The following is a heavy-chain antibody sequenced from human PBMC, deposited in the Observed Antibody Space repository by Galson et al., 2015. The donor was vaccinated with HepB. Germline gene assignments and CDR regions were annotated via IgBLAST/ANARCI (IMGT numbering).Heavy chain of an antibody. J-gene: IGHJ4*02. D-gene: IGHD6-19*01. Sequence: QSGAEVKKPGESLRISCKGSGYSFTSYWISWVRQMPGKGLEWMGRIDPSDSYTNYSPSFQGHVTISADKSISTAYLQWSSLKASDTAMYYCARHPNYEAVAGPFDYWGQGTLVTVSS. CDR2: IDPSDSYT. V-gene: IGHV5-10-1*01. CDR1: GYSFTSYW. CDR3: ARHPNYEAVAGPFDY.